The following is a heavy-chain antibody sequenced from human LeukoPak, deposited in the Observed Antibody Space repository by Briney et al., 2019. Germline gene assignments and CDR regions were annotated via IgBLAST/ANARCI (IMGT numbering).Heavy chain of an antibody. Sequence: SETLSLTCTVSGGSISSYYWSWIRQPAGKGLESIGHISTSGSTNYNPSLKSRVTMSVDTSKNQFSLKLSSVTAADTAVYYCARHLYTWLFDWGQGTLVTVAS. J-gene: IGHJ4*02. D-gene: IGHD3-22*01. CDR1: GGSISSYY. CDR2: ISTSGST. V-gene: IGHV4-4*07. CDR3: ARHLYTWLFD.